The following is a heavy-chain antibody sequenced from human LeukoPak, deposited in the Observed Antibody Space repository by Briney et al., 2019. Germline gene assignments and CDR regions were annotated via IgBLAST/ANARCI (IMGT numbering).Heavy chain of an antibody. Sequence: PGGSLRLSCAASGSTFSSYGMNWVRQAPGKGLEWVSYISSSGSTIYYADSVKGRFTISRDNAKNSLYLQMNSLRAEDTAVYYCARDLTPYYYDSSGPADAFDIWGQGTMVTVSS. V-gene: IGHV3-48*03. J-gene: IGHJ3*02. CDR3: ARDLTPYYYDSSGPADAFDI. D-gene: IGHD3-22*01. CDR2: ISSSGSTI. CDR1: GSTFSSYG.